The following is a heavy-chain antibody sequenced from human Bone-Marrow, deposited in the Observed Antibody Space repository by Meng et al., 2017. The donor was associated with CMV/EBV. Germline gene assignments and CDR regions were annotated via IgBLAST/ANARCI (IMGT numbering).Heavy chain of an antibody. CDR3: ARGTTLGAREDY. J-gene: IGHJ4*02. V-gene: IGHV3-30-3*01. D-gene: IGHD4-11*01. CDR2: ISYDGSNK. CDR1: GFTFSSYA. Sequence: GESLKISCAASGFTFSSYAMHWVRQAPGKGLEWVAVISYDGSNKYYADSVKGRFTISRDNSKNTLYLQMNSLRAEDTAVYYCARGTTLGAREDYWGQGTLVTVSS.